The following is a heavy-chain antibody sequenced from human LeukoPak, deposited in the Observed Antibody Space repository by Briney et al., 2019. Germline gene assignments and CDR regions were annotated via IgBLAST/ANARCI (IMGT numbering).Heavy chain of an antibody. CDR2: VNAGNGNT. J-gene: IGHJ4*02. D-gene: IGHD6-19*01. Sequence: ASVKVSCKASGYSFTSYAMHWVRQAPGQRLEWMGWVNAGNGNTKYSQKFQGRVTITRDTSASTAYMELSSLRSEDTAVWYCARVTARGTSRQWLVDPFDYWGQGTLVTVSS. V-gene: IGHV1-3*01. CDR1: GYSFTSYA. CDR3: ARVTARGTSRQWLVDPFDY.